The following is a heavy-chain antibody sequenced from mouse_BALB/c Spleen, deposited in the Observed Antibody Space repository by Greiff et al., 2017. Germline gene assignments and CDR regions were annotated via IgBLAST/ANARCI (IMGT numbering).Heavy chain of an antibody. D-gene: IGHD2-14*01. Sequence: QVQLQQSGPELVKPGASVKMSCKASGYNFTSYYIHWVKQRPGQGLEWIGWIYPGDGSTKYNEKFKGKTTLTADKSSSTAYMLLSSLTSEDSALYFCARREVRPFFDYWGQGTTLTVSS. J-gene: IGHJ2*01. CDR1: GYNFTSYY. CDR2: IYPGDGST. V-gene: IGHV1S56*01. CDR3: ARREVRPFFDY.